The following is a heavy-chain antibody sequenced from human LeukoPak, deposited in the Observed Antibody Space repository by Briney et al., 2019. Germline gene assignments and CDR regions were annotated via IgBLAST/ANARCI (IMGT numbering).Heavy chain of an antibody. Sequence: GGSLRLSCAASGFTFSGHNMIWVRQAPGKGLEWISFVSISSGTIYYADSVNGRFRISRDNAKSSLDLEMNSLRAEGTAVYYCARAMSTFGGVRNYFDSWGQGTLVTVSS. J-gene: IGHJ4*02. CDR1: GFTFSGHN. CDR3: ARAMSTFGGVRNYFDS. CDR2: VSISSGTI. D-gene: IGHD3-16*01. V-gene: IGHV3-48*04.